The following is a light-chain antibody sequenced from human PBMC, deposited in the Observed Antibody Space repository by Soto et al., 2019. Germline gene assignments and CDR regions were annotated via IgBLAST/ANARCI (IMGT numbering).Light chain of an antibody. J-gene: IGLJ1*01. V-gene: IGLV2-11*01. CDR3: CAYAGSYSFV. CDR1: SSDVGTFDY. CDR2: DVS. Sequence: QSVLTQPRSVSGSPGQSVTISCTGTSSDVGTFDYVSWYQQHPGKAPKLMIYDVSKRPSGVPDRFSGSKSGNTASLTISGLQADDDSDYYCCAYAGSYSFVFGSGTKVTVL.